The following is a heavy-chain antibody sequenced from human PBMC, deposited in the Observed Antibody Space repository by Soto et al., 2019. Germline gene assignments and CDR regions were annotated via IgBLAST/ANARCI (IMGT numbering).Heavy chain of an antibody. CDR3: ARDRAAVGYGFDV. CDR2: INAGNGNT. CDR1: GYTFTSYA. V-gene: IGHV1-3*01. D-gene: IGHD6-19*01. Sequence: QVQLVQSGAEVKKPGASVKVSCKASGYTFTSYAIHWVRQAAGQRLEWMGWINAGNGNTKYSQKFQGRVTITRDTSASTAYMELSSLRSEDTAVYYCARDRAAVGYGFDVWGQGTMVTVSS. J-gene: IGHJ3*01.